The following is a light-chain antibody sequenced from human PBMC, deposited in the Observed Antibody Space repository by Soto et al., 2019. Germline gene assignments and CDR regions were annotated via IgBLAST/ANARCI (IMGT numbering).Light chain of an antibody. CDR3: CSYTTSNTRQIV. J-gene: IGLJ1*01. CDR2: DVT. CDR1: SSDVGGYNY. Sequence: QSVLTQPASVSGSPGQSITISCTGTSSDVGGYNYVPWYQQQPGKAPKFMIYDVTNRPSGVSNRFSGSKSGNTASLTISGLQAEDEADYYCCSYTTSNTRQIVFGTGTKVTVL. V-gene: IGLV2-14*01.